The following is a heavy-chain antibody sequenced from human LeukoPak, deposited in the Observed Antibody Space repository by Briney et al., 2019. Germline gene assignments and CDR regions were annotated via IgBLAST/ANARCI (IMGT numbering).Heavy chain of an antibody. D-gene: IGHD4-23*01. CDR3: ARDAFYGGVIYYYYMDV. CDR2: IYTSGST. CDR1: GGSISSGSYY. Sequence: SETLSLTCTVSGGSISSGSYYWSWIRQPAGKGLEWIGRIYTSGSTNYNPSLKSRVTISVDTSKNQFSLKLSSVTAADTAVYYCARDAFYGGVIYYYYMDVWGKGTTVTISS. V-gene: IGHV4-61*02. J-gene: IGHJ6*03.